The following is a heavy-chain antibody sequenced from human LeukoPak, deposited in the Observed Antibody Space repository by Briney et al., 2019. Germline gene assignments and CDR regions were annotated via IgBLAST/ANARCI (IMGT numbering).Heavy chain of an antibody. CDR1: GFTFSSYG. V-gene: IGHV3-30*18. D-gene: IGHD2-21*01. J-gene: IGHJ4*02. CDR3: AKTGDGGGSDY. Sequence: PGGSLRLSCAASGFTFSSYGMHWVRQAPGRGLEWVAVISYDGSNKYYADSVKGRFTISRDNSKNTLYLQMNSLRAEDTAVYYCAKTGDGGGSDYWGQGTLVTVSS. CDR2: ISYDGSNK.